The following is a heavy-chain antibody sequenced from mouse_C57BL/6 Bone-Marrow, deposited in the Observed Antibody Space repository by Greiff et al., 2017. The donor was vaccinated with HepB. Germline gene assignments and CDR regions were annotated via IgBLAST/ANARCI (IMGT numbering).Heavy chain of an antibody. V-gene: IGHV3-6*01. J-gene: IGHJ2*01. Sequence: DVKLQESGPGLVKPSQSLSLTCSVTGYSITSGYYWNWIRQFPGNKLEWMGYISYDGSNNYNPSLKNRISITRDTSKNQFFLKLNSVTTEDTATYYCARVGLLRPFDYWGQGTTLTVSS. CDR2: ISYDGSN. CDR1: GYSITSGYY. D-gene: IGHD1-2*01. CDR3: ARVGLLRPFDY.